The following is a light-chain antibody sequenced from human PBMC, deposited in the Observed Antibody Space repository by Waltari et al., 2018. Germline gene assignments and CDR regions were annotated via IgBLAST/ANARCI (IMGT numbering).Light chain of an antibody. Sequence: QSALTQPASVSGSPGQSTTIPCPATSIDVGFYSLVSRYQQHPGKAPKLIISDVTKRPSGVSDRFSGSKSGNTAFLTISGLQAEDEADYHCCTYAGSSTYAFGTGTTVSVL. CDR3: CTYAGSSTYA. CDR1: SIDVGFYSL. J-gene: IGLJ1*01. CDR2: DVT. V-gene: IGLV2-23*02.